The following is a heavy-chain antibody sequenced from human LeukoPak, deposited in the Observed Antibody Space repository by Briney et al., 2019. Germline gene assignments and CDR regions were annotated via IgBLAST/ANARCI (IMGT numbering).Heavy chain of an antibody. V-gene: IGHV4-34*09. CDR2: INHSGST. CDR3: ARQREVAAQNWFDP. J-gene: IGHJ5*02. CDR1: GGSFSGYY. Sequence: PSETLSLTCAVYGGSFSGYYWSWIRQPPGKGLEWIGEINHSGSTYYNPSLKSRVTISVDTSKNQFSLKLSSVTAADTAVYYCARQREVAAQNWFDPWGQGTLVTVSS. D-gene: IGHD6-6*01.